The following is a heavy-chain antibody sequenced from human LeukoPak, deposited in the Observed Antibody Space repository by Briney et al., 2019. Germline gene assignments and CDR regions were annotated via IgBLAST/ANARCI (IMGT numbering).Heavy chain of an antibody. Sequence: GASVKVSCKASGYTFTGYYMHWVRQAPGQGLEWMGWINPNSGGTNYAQKFQGRVTMTRDTSISTAYMELSRLRSDDTAVYYCALEGMYGDYANGYDYFQHWGQGTLVTVSS. CDR2: INPNSGGT. V-gene: IGHV1-2*02. CDR1: GYTFTGYY. CDR3: ALEGMYGDYANGYDYFQH. D-gene: IGHD4-17*01. J-gene: IGHJ1*01.